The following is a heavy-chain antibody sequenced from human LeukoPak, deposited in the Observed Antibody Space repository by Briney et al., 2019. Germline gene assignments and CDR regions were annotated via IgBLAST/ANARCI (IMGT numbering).Heavy chain of an antibody. V-gene: IGHV3-30*02. CDR1: GFTFSSYW. D-gene: IGHD2-21*01. Sequence: GGSLRLSCAASGFTFSSYWMSWVRQAPGKGLEWVAFVRYDGGSKYYADSVKGRFTISRDNSKNTLYLQMNSLRAEDTAVYYCAKDVGVVIAYNWFDPWGQGTLVTVSS. CDR3: AKDVGVVIAYNWFDP. J-gene: IGHJ5*02. CDR2: VRYDGGSK.